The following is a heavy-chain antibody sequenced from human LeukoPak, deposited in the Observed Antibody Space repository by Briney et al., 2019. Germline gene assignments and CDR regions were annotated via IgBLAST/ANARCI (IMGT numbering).Heavy chain of an antibody. CDR3: ALAYSSGSVYYFDY. CDR1: GDSLSSNSAA. V-gene: IGHV6-1*01. J-gene: IGHJ4*02. CDR2: TYYRSKWYN. D-gene: IGHD6-19*01. Sequence: SQTLSLTCALSGDSLSSNSAAWNWLRQSPSRGLEWLGRTYYRSKWYNDYAVSVKSRITINPDTSKNQFSLPLNSVTPEDTAVYYCALAYSSGSVYYFDYWGQGTLVTVSS.